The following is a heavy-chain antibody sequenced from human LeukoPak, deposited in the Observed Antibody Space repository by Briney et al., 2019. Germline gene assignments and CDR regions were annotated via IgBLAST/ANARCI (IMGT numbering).Heavy chain of an antibody. D-gene: IGHD6-19*01. J-gene: IGHJ3*02. CDR1: GFSFSSYA. CDR2: ISGSGATT. V-gene: IGHV3-23*01. CDR3: VKNLRLVISVAGNPRDAFDI. Sequence: GGSLRLSCAASGFSFSSYAMSWVRQAPGKGLEWVSFISGSGATTYYVDSVKGRFTISRDNSQNTVYLQMNTLTDEDTAVYYCVKNLRLVISVAGNPRDAFDIWGQGTVVTVSS.